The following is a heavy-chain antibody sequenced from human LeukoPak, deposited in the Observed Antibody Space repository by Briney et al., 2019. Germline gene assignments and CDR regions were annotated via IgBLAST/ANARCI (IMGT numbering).Heavy chain of an antibody. CDR2: IHYSGST. Sequence: PSETLSLTCTVSGGSISGYYWSWIRQPPGKGLEWIGYIHYSGSTNYNPSLKSRVTISVDTSKNQFSLMLSSVTAADTAVYYCARHSSSYYDFDYWGQGTLVTVSS. CDR1: GGSISGYY. CDR3: ARHSSSYYDFDY. D-gene: IGHD6-13*01. V-gene: IGHV4-59*08. J-gene: IGHJ4*02.